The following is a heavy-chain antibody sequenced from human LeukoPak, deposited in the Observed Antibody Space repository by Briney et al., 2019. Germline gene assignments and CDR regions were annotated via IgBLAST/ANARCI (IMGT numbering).Heavy chain of an antibody. Sequence: KASETLSLTCAVYGGSFSGYYWSWIRQPPGKGLEWIGEINHSGSTYYNPSLKSRVTISVDTSKNQFSLKLSSVTAADTAVYYCARDSYYYYMDVWGKGTTVTVSS. CDR2: INHSGST. CDR3: ARDSYYYYMDV. J-gene: IGHJ6*03. CDR1: GGSFSGYY. V-gene: IGHV4-34*01.